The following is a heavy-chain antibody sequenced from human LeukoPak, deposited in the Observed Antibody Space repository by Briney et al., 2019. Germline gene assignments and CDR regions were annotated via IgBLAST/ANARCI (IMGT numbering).Heavy chain of an antibody. CDR1: GLTFGNAW. J-gene: IGHJ4*02. Sequence: NPGGSLRLSCVVSGLTFGNAWMSWVRQAPGKGLEWVGRIKSKNVGETTEYAAPVQGRFTISRDDSKNTVYLQMSGLKTEDTAVYYCTTGPGNSGYWGQGTLVTVSS. CDR2: IKSKNVGETT. D-gene: IGHD4-23*01. CDR3: TTGPGNSGY. V-gene: IGHV3-15*01.